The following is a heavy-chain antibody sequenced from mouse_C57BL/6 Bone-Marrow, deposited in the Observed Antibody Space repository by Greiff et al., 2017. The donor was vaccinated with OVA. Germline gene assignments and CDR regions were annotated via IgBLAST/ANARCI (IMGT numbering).Heavy chain of an antibody. CDR2: FYPGSGSI. CDR3: ARHEDVDDYDQAWFAY. Sequence: VQLKQSGAELVKPGASVKLSCKASGYTFTEYTIHWVKQRSGQGLEWIGWFYPGSGSIKYNEKFKDKATLTADKSSSTVYMELSRLTSEDSAVYFCARHEDVDDYDQAWFAYWGQGTLVTVSA. CDR1: GYTFTEYT. D-gene: IGHD2-4*01. V-gene: IGHV1-62-2*01. J-gene: IGHJ3*01.